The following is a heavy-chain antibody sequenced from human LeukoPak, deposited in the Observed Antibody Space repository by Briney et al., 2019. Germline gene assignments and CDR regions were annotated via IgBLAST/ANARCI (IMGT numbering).Heavy chain of an antibody. V-gene: IGHV3-7*01. CDR1: GFTFSSYW. CDR3: ARDPDQWELPTDY. CDR2: IKQDGSEK. D-gene: IGHD1-26*01. Sequence: PGGSLRLSCAASGFTFSSYWMSWVRQAPGKGLEWVANIKQDGSEKNYVDSVKGRFTISRDNAKNSLFLQMNSLRAEDTAVYYYARDPDQWELPTDYWGQGTLVTVSS. J-gene: IGHJ4*02.